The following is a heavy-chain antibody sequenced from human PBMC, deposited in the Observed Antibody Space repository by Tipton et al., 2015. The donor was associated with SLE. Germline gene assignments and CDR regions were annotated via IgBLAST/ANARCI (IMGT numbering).Heavy chain of an antibody. CDR2: ISGSVSP. CDR1: GGSVSSDDYS. Sequence: TLSLTCTVSGGSVSSDDYSWHWIRQPAGKELEWIGVISGSVSPLYNPSLKSRATISLDTPKNHFSLKLTSVTAADTAVYYCARDRPQLTSCTTGTTCYEEGFDYWGQGALVTVSS. V-gene: IGHV4-61*02. CDR3: ARDRPQLTSCTTGTTCYEEGFDY. D-gene: IGHD1-1*01. J-gene: IGHJ4*02.